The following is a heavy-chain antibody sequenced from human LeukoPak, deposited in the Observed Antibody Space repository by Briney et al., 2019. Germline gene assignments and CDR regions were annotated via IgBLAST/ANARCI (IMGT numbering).Heavy chain of an antibody. Sequence: GGSLRLSCAASGFTFDDYAMHWVRQAPGKGLEWVSGISWNSGSIGYADSVKGRFTISRDNAKNSLYLQMNSLRAEDTALYYCAKDTYYDSSGSLDYWGQGTLVTVSS. V-gene: IGHV3-9*01. D-gene: IGHD3-22*01. CDR3: AKDTYYDSSGSLDY. CDR1: GFTFDDYA. J-gene: IGHJ4*02. CDR2: ISWNSGSI.